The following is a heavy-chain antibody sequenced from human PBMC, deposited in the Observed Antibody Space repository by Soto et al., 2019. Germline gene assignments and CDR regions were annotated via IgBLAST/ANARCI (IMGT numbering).Heavy chain of an antibody. J-gene: IGHJ4*02. CDR2: ISAYNGNT. Sequence: GASVKVSCKASGYTFTSYGISWVRQAPGQGLEWMGWISAYNGNTNYAQKLQGRVTMTTDTSTSTAYMELRSLRSDDTAVYYCARDLYDSSGYLRFDYWGQGTLVTVSS. CDR3: ARDLYDSSGYLRFDY. V-gene: IGHV1-18*04. CDR1: GYTFTSYG. D-gene: IGHD3-22*01.